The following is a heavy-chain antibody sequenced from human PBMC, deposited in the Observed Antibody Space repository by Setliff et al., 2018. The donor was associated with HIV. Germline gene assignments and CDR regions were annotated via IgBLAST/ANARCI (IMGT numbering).Heavy chain of an antibody. CDR1: GFNFRGYN. J-gene: IGHJ4*02. V-gene: IGHV3-21*01. CDR3: ATHRVGQRPWLSDF. Sequence: GSLILSCAVSGFNFRGYNMNWARQAPGKGLEWVSSISTSSTYTYYADSVKGRFTISRDNAKNALYLQMNSLRAEDTAVYYCATHRVGQRPWLSDFWGQGTLVTVSS. D-gene: IGHD5-12*01. CDR2: ISTSSTYT.